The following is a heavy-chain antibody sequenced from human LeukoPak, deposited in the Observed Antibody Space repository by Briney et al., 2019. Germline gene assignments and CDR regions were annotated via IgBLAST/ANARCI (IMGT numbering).Heavy chain of an antibody. CDR3: AMDRGSGVRGWFDP. Sequence: GGSLRLSCAASGFTFSNYAMSLVRQAPGKGPEWVSAISGSGGSTHYADSAKGRFTISRDSSKNTLNLQMNSLRAEDTAVYYCAMDRGSGVRGWFDPWGQGTLVTVSS. CDR1: GFTFSNYA. CDR2: ISGSGGST. D-gene: IGHD3-10*01. V-gene: IGHV3-23*01. J-gene: IGHJ5*02.